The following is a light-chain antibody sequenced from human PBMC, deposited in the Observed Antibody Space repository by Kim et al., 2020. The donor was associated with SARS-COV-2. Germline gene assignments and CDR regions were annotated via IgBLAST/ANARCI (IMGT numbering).Light chain of an antibody. J-gene: IGKJ4*01. CDR1: QSISSW. V-gene: IGKV1-5*03. CDR3: LQYNSYSLT. CDR2: KAS. Sequence: DIQMTQSPSTLSASIGDRVTITCRASQSISSWLAWYQQKPGKAPKLLIYKASSLESGVPSRFSGSASGTEFTLTITSLQPEDFATYYCLQYNSYSLTFGGGTKVDIK.